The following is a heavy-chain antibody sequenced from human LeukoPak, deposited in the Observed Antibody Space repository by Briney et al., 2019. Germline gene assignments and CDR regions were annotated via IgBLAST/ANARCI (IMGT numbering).Heavy chain of an antibody. D-gene: IGHD4-11*01. V-gene: IGHV1-69*13. J-gene: IGHJ3*02. CDR2: IIPIFGTA. Sequence: SVKVSFKASGGTFSSYAISWVRQAPGQGLEWMGGIIPIFGTANYAQKFQDRVTITADESTSTAYMELRRLRSEDTAVYYCARDLGSNYAFDIWGQGTMVTVS. CDR1: GGTFSSYA. CDR3: ARDLGSNYAFDI.